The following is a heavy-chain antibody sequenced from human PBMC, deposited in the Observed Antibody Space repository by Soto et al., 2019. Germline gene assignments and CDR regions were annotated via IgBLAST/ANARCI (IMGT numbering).Heavy chain of an antibody. J-gene: IGHJ1*01. D-gene: IGHD3-22*01. CDR1: GFTFSSYA. CDR2: ISGSGGST. V-gene: IGHV3-23*01. Sequence: GGSLRLSCAASGFTFSSYAMSWVRQAPGKGLEWVSAISGSGGSTYYADSVKGRFTISRDNSKNTLYLQMNSLRAEDTAVYYCAKGLGDSSGYYSDQGYFQHWGQGTLVTVSS. CDR3: AKGLGDSSGYYSDQGYFQH.